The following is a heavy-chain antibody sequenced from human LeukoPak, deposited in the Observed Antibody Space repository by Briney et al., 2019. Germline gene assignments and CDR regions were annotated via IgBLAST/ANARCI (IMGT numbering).Heavy chain of an antibody. CDR2: VTSRSAT. CDR3: TTTRPYGTTWAGAFED. CDR1: GFIFSSHG. D-gene: IGHD6-19*01. J-gene: IGHJ4*02. Sequence: GGSLRLSCVASGFIFSSHGMSWVRQAPGKGLEWVSTVTSRSATHYTDSVKGRFITSRDSSKNTRFLQMNSLRAEDTALYYCTTTRPYGTTWAGAFEDWGQGTPVTVSS. V-gene: IGHV3-23*01.